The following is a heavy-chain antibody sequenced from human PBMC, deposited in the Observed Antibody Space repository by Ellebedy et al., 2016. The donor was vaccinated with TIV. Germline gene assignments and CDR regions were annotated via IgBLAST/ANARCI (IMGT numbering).Heavy chain of an antibody. CDR1: GFTFSTYS. V-gene: IGHV3-21*01. CDR3: SRGGGCGGGTCYYPDF. J-gene: IGHJ4*02. D-gene: IGHD2-15*01. Sequence: GESLKISCAASGFTFSTYSLNWVRQAPGKGLEWGSSISTITNYADPVRGRFTISRDNAKNSLYLQMNSLRAEDTAVYYCSRGGGCGGGTCYYPDFWGQGTLVTVSS. CDR2: ISTITNY.